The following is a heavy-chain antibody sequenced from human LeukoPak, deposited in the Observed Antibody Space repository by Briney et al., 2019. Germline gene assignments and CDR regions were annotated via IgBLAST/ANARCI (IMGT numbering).Heavy chain of an antibody. J-gene: IGHJ4*02. CDR1: GYTFTNYG. Sequence: GSVKVSCKTSGYTFTNYGISWVRQAPGQGLEWMGWISGYNGNPRYAQTVQGRVTMTTDTSTNTAYMEVNSLRSDDTAIYYCARDPSLAVAGIRLFDYWGQGTLVIVSS. CDR2: ISGYNGNP. D-gene: IGHD6-19*01. CDR3: ARDPSLAVAGIRLFDY. V-gene: IGHV1-18*01.